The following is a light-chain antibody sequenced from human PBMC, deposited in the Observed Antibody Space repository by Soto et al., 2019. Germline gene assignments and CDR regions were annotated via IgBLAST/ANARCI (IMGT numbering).Light chain of an antibody. CDR1: QSISSY. J-gene: IGKJ1*01. Sequence: DIQMTQPPSSLSASVGDRVTITCRASQSISSYLNWYQQKPGKAPKRLIYAASSLQSGGTSRFSGSGSGTDFTLTISSLQPEDFATYYCQQSYSTPRTFGQGTKVDI. V-gene: IGKV1-39*01. CDR2: AAS. CDR3: QQSYSTPRT.